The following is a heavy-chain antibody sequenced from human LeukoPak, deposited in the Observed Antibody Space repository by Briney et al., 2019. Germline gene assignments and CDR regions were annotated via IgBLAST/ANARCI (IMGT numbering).Heavy chain of an antibody. CDR3: AKSIRAYYMDV. V-gene: IGHV1-46*01. Sequence: GASVKVSCKASGYTFTSYYMHWVRQAPGQGLEWMGIINPSGGSTSYAQKFQGRVTMTRDMSTSTAYMELSRLRSDDTAVYYCAKSIRAYYMDVWGKGTTVTIS. J-gene: IGHJ6*03. CDR1: GYTFTSYY. CDR2: INPSGGST. D-gene: IGHD3-10*01.